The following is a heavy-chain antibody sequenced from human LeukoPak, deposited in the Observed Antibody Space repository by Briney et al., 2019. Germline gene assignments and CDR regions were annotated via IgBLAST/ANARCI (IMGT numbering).Heavy chain of an antibody. CDR3: TRGRRDGVRGVSRNPYYYYYMDV. CDR2: MNPNSGNT. J-gene: IGHJ6*03. D-gene: IGHD3-10*01. Sequence: ASVKVSCKASGYTFTSYDIDWVRQATGQGLEWMGWMNPNSGNTGYAQKFQGRVTMTRNTSISTAYMELSSLRSEDTAVYYCTRGRRDGVRGVSRNPYYYYYMDVWGKGTTVTISS. CDR1: GYTFTSYD. V-gene: IGHV1-8*01.